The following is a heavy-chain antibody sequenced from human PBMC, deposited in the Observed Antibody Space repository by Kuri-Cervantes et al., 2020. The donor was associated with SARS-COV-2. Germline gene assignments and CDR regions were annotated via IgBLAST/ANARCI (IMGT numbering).Heavy chain of an antibody. CDR3: AKTAAGIVVVPAAIPRAYYFDY. J-gene: IGHJ4*02. CDR1: GFTFSNAW. Sequence: GGSLRLSCAASGFTFSNAWMNWVRQAPGKGLEWVGRIKSKTDGGTTDYAAPVKGRFTISRDDSKNTLYLQMNSLRAEDTAVYYCAKTAAGIVVVPAAIPRAYYFDYWGQGTLVTGSS. D-gene: IGHD2-2*02. CDR2: IKSKTDGGTT. V-gene: IGHV3-15*07.